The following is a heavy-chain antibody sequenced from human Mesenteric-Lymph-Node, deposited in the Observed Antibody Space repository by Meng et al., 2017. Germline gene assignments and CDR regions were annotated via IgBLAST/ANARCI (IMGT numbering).Heavy chain of an antibody. D-gene: IGHD6-13*01. CDR1: GYSISSGYY. CDR3: ARDKAIAAANDY. Sequence: SETLSLTCTVSGYSISSGYYWGWIRQPPGKGLEWIGSIYHSGSTYYNPSLKSRVTISVDTSKNQFSLKLSSVTAADTAVYYCARDKAIAAANDYWGQGTLVTVSS. V-gene: IGHV4-38-2*02. CDR2: IYHSGST. J-gene: IGHJ4*02.